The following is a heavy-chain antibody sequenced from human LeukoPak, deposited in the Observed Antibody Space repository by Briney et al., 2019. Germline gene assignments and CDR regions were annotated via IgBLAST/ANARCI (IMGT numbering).Heavy chain of an antibody. D-gene: IGHD4-23*01. V-gene: IGHV3-7*01. CDR1: GFTFSSNW. CDR2: IKQDGSEI. Sequence: GGSLRLSCAASGFTFSSNWMSWVRQAPGKGLEWVANIKQDGSEIYYVDSVKGRFTISRDNAKNSLYLQMNSLRAEDTAVYYCARIYGGDSYYFDYWGQGTLVTVSS. J-gene: IGHJ4*02. CDR3: ARIYGGDSYYFDY.